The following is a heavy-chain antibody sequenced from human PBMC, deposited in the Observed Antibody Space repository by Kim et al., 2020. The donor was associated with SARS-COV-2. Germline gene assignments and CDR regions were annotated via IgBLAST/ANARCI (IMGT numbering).Heavy chain of an antibody. CDR1: GFTFSSYW. CDR2: INSDGSST. J-gene: IGHJ5*02. CDR3: ASKPDPYGGNSEAVWFDP. V-gene: IGHV3-74*01. Sequence: GGSLRLSCAASGFTFSSYWMHWVRQAPGKGLVWVSRINSDGSSTSYADSVKGRFTIYRDNAKNTLYLQMNSLRAEDTAVYYCASKPDPYGGNSEAVWFDPWGQGTLVTVSS. D-gene: IGHD4-17*01.